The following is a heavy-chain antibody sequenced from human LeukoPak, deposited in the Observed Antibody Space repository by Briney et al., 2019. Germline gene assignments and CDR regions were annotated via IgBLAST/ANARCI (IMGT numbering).Heavy chain of an antibody. V-gene: IGHV3-30*18. CDR1: GFTFSSYG. J-gene: IGHJ1*01. CDR2: ISYDGSNK. CDR3: AKPGGGKQQPRREYFQH. D-gene: IGHD6-13*01. Sequence: PGGSLRLSCAASGFTFSSYGMHWVRQAPGKGLEWVAVISYDGSNKYYADSVKGRFTISRDNSKNTLYLQMNSLRAEDTAVYYCAKPGGGKQQPRREYFQHWGQGTLVTVSS.